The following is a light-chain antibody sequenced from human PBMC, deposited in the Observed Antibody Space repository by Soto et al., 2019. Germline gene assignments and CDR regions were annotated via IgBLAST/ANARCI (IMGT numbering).Light chain of an antibody. V-gene: IGKV2-30*01. Sequence: DVVMTQSPLSLPVTLGQPASISCRSSQSLVYTDGNTYLNWFQQRPDQSPRRLIYKVSNRDSVVPDRFSGSGSGTEFTLKISRVEADDVGVYYCMQGAQWPETFGQGTKLEIK. CDR3: MQGAQWPET. J-gene: IGKJ2*01. CDR1: QSLVYTDGNTY. CDR2: KVS.